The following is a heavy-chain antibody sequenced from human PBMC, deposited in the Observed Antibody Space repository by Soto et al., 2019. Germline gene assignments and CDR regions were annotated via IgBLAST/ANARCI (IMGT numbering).Heavy chain of an antibody. D-gene: IGHD5-12*01. J-gene: IGHJ4*02. CDR2: ISFDGSNK. CDR3: GRDRRFGNGYNLEFDY. CDR1: GFTFSSYA. Sequence: QVQLVESGGGVVQPGRSLRLSCAASGFTFSSYAMHWVRQAPGKGLERVAVISFDGSNKYYADSVKDRFTISRDNSKNTLYVQMNSLRAEDTAVYYCGRDRRFGNGYNLEFDYWGQGTLVTVSS. V-gene: IGHV3-30-3*01.